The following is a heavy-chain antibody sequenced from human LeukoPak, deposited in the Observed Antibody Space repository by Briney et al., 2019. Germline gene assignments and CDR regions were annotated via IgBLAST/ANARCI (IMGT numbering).Heavy chain of an antibody. J-gene: IGHJ6*03. CDR2: ISGSGGST. V-gene: IGHV3-23*01. CDR3: ARDRAPGVYDFWSGNYMDV. CDR1: GFTFSSYA. Sequence: GGSLRLSCAASGFTFSSYAMSWVRQAPGKGLEWVSAISGSGGSTYYADSVKGRFTISRDNSKNTLYLQMNSLRAEDTAVYYCARDRAPGVYDFWSGNYMDVWGKGTTVTVSS. D-gene: IGHD3-3*01.